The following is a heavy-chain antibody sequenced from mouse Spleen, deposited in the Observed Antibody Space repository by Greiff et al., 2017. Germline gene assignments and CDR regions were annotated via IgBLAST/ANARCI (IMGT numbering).Heavy chain of an antibody. CDR3: ARGSTMIFYFDY. D-gene: IGHD2-4*01. J-gene: IGHJ2*01. CDR1: GFTFSSYA. Sequence: EVQVVESGGGLVKPGGSLKLSCAASGFTFSSYAMSWVRQTPEKRLEWVATISSGGSYTYYPDSVKGRFTISRDNAKNTLYLQMSRLRSEDTAMYYCARGSTMIFYFDYWGQGTTLTVSS. V-gene: IGHV5-9-3*01. CDR2: ISSGGSYT.